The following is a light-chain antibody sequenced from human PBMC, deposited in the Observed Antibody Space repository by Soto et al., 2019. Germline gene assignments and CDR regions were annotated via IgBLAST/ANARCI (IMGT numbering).Light chain of an antibody. V-gene: IGLV1-36*01. CDR1: SSNIGNNA. J-gene: IGLJ1*01. CDR3: AAWDERLNGCV. CDR2: YDD. Sequence: QSVLTQPPSVSEAPRQRVTISCSGSSSNIGNNAVNWYQQLPGKAPKLLIYYDDLLPSGVSDRFSGSKSGTSASLAISGLQSEDEADYYCAAWDERLNGCVFGTGTKLTVL.